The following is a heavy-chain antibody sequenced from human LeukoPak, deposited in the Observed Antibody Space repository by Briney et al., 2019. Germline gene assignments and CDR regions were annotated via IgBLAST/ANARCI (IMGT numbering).Heavy chain of an antibody. CDR2: IYHSGST. J-gene: IGHJ4*02. D-gene: IGHD3-22*01. Sequence: SQTLSLTCAVSGGSISSGGYSWSWIRQPPGKGLEWIGYIYHSGSTYYNPSLKSRVTISVDRSKNQFSLKLSSVTAADTAVYYCARVGFDNSGYWYFDYWGQGTLVTVSS. CDR1: GGSISSGGYS. CDR3: ARVGFDNSGYWYFDY. V-gene: IGHV4-30-2*01.